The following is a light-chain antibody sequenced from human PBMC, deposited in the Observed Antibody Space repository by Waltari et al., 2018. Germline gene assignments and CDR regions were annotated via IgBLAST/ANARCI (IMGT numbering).Light chain of an antibody. Sequence: QSVLTQPPSVSGAPGQRVTISCTGSSSNLGAHYDVHWYQQLPGTAPKLLIYGNSHRPSGIPDRLSGSKSGPSASLAITGLQAEDEADYYCQSYDISLGIVVFGGGTKLTVL. V-gene: IGLV1-40*01. CDR1: SSNLGAHYD. CDR2: GNS. J-gene: IGLJ2*01. CDR3: QSYDISLGIVV.